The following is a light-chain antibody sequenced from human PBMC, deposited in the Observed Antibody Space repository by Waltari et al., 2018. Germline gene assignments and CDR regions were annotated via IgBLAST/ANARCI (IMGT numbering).Light chain of an antibody. CDR1: SSDVGSYNY. CDR2: DVS. CDR3: SSYAGRNNIVL. Sequence: QSALTQPPSASGSPGQSVTISCTGTSSDVGSYNYVSWYQQHPAKDPKLMFYDVSTRPSGVPDLCSVSKSGTTASLTVSGLQAEDEADYYCSSYAGRNNIVLFGGGTKLTFL. J-gene: IGLJ2*01. V-gene: IGLV2-8*01.